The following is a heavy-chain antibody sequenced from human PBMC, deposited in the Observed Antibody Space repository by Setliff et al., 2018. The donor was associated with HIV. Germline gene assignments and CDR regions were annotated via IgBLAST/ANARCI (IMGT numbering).Heavy chain of an antibody. CDR1: GFTFSNYW. CDR2: INQDGSKK. D-gene: IGHD1-26*01. J-gene: IGHJ4*02. V-gene: IGHV3-7*01. CDR3: ARDSGTTMGASGPGY. Sequence: LRLSCAASGFTFSNYWIIWVRQAPGKGLEWVANINQDGSKKYYVDSVKGRFTISRDNAKNSLYLQMNSLTADDTAVYYCARDSGTTMGASGPGYWGQGTLVTVSS.